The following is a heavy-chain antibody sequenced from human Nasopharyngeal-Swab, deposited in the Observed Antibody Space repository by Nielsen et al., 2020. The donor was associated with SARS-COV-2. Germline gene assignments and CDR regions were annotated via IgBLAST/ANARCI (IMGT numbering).Heavy chain of an antibody. CDR1: GFTFSSYG. V-gene: IGHV3-30*18. CDR2: ISYDGSNK. J-gene: IGHJ4*02. D-gene: IGHD3-22*01. Sequence: GASLKISCAASGFTFSSYGMHWVRQAPGKGLEWVAVISYDGSNKYYADSVKGRFTISRDNSKNTLYLQMNSLRAEDTAVYYCAKDRITMIVVVPDYWGQGTLVTV. CDR3: AKDRITMIVVVPDY.